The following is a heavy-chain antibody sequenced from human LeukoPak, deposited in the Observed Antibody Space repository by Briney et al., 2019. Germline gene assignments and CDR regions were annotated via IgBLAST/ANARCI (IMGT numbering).Heavy chain of an antibody. Sequence: PSETLSLTYTVSSGAISTSNYYWGWIRQPPGKGLDWVGSIYYSGSTYYSPSLKSRVTISVDTSKNQFSLKLSSVTAADTAMYYCARVAPSTTFGVVTHRVFDYWGQGTLVTVSS. V-gene: IGHV4-39*07. CDR2: IYYSGST. D-gene: IGHD3-3*01. J-gene: IGHJ4*02. CDR1: SGAISTSNYY. CDR3: ARVAPSTTFGVVTHRVFDY.